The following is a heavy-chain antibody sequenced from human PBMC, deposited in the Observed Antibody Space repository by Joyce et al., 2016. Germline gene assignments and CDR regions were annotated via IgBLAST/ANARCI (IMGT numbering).Heavy chain of an antibody. J-gene: IGHJ4*02. V-gene: IGHV1-3*01. CDR2: IPAGNGNT. Sequence: QVQLVQSGAEVKKPGASVKVSCQASGYTFGSYAMHWVRQAPGQRPEWMGWIPAGNGNTKYSQKLQGRVTITRDTSASTAYVELSSLTSEDTAVYYCARSSGYYSADYWGRGTLVTVSS. D-gene: IGHD3-22*01. CDR1: GYTFGSYA. CDR3: ARSSGYYSADY.